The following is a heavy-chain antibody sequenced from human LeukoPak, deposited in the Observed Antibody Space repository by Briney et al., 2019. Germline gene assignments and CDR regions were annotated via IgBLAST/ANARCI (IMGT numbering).Heavy chain of an antibody. Sequence: SETLSLTCTVSGGSISSSSYYWGWIRQPPGKGLEWIGSIYYSGSTYYNPSLKSRVTISVDTSKNQFSLKLSSVTAADTAVYYCARHPARRYSSGWCYYFDYWGQGTLVTVSS. J-gene: IGHJ4*02. CDR1: GGSISSSSYY. D-gene: IGHD6-19*01. CDR2: IYYSGST. V-gene: IGHV4-39*01. CDR3: ARHPARRYSSGWCYYFDY.